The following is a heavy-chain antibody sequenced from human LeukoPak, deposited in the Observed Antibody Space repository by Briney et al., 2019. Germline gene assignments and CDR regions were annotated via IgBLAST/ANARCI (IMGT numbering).Heavy chain of an antibody. V-gene: IGHV3-21*01. J-gene: IGHJ4*02. CDR1: GLTFSSLS. CDR2: IMSSSSHI. CDR3: ARGHIVVTAHPYYFDY. D-gene: IGHD5-12*01. Sequence: GESLTLSWAAYGLTFSSLSMHWARQARGGGLEWVASIMSSSSHIYYAASVKGRFTISRDNAKTSLYLQMNSLRAEDTAVYYCARGHIVVTAHPYYFDYWGQGTLVTVSS.